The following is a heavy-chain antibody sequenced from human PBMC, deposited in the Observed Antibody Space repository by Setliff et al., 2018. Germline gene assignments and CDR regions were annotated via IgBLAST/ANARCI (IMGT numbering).Heavy chain of an antibody. CDR1: GYTLSNSI. CDR2: ISAYNGKT. Sequence: ASVKVSCKASGYTLSNSILSWVRQAPGQGLEWVGWISAYNGKTYFEQKFQDRITLTTDTSTNTGYLELRGLRSDDTAVYYCLRLVRYCTKIACQATSGDEVWGLGTLVTVSS. V-gene: IGHV1-18*01. D-gene: IGHD2-8*01. CDR3: LRLVRYCTKIACQATSGDEV. J-gene: IGHJ4*02.